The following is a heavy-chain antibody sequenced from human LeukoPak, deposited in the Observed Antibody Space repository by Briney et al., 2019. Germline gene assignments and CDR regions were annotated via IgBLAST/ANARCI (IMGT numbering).Heavy chain of an antibody. V-gene: IGHV4-61*01. CDR2: IYYSGST. Sequence: SETLSLTCTVSGGSVSSGSNYWSWIRQPPGKGLEWIGYIYYSGSTNYNPSLKSRVTISVDTSKNQFSLKLSSVTAADTAVYYCARDLGGYNFRYFDYWGQGTLVTVSS. D-gene: IGHD5-24*01. CDR3: ARDLGGYNFRYFDY. J-gene: IGHJ4*02. CDR1: GGSVSSGSNY.